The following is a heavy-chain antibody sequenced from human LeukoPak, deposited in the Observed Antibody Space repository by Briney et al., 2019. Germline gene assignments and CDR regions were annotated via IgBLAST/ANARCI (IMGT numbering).Heavy chain of an antibody. D-gene: IGHD4-17*01. CDR2: INSDGSTT. CDR3: ARGGYGAHMG. J-gene: IGHJ4*02. V-gene: IGHV3-74*01. CDR1: GFTFSSYW. Sequence: PGGSLRPSCAASGFTFSSYWMHWVRQAPGKGLVWVSGINSDGSTTGYADSVKGRFTISRDNAKNTLYLQMNTLRAEDTAVYYCARGGYGAHMGWGQGTLVTVSS.